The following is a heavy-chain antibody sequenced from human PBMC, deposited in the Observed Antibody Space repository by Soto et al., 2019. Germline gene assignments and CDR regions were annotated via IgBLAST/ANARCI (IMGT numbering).Heavy chain of an antibody. Sequence: SVKVSCKASGVTFSSYAISWVRQAPGQGLEWMGGIIPIFGTANYAQKFQGRVTITADESTSTAYMELSSLRSEDTAVYYCARDLLQQLVLGYYYYGMDVWGQGTTVTVSS. CDR2: IIPIFGTA. CDR1: GVTFSSYA. J-gene: IGHJ6*02. V-gene: IGHV1-69*13. CDR3: ARDLLQQLVLGYYYYGMDV. D-gene: IGHD6-13*01.